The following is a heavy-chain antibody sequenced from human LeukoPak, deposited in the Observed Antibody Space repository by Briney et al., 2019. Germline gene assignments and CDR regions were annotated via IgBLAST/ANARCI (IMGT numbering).Heavy chain of an antibody. Sequence: SETLSLTCTVSGGSISSGGYYWSWIRQPPGKGLEWIGYIYHSGSTYYNPSLKSRVTISVDRSKNQFSLKLSSVTAADTAVYYCARQKLGGGRDYYYGMDVWGQGTTVTVSS. J-gene: IGHJ6*02. V-gene: IGHV4-30-2*01. D-gene: IGHD2-15*01. CDR2: IYHSGST. CDR3: ARQKLGGGRDYYYGMDV. CDR1: GGSISSGGYY.